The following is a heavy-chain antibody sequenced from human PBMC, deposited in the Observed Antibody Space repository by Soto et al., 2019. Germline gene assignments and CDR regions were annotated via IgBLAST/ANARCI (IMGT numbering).Heavy chain of an antibody. Sequence: MQLVESGGGVVQPGRSLTLSCAASGFTFNSYGMHWVRQAPGKGLEWVALISYDGSNKYYADSVKGRFTISRDNSKNTRFLQMKSLRVEDAAVYYCGKGTGNWGDSYYGLDVWGQGTTVTVSS. CDR3: GKGTGNWGDSYYGLDV. D-gene: IGHD1-1*01. CDR1: GFTFNSYG. CDR2: ISYDGSNK. J-gene: IGHJ6*02. V-gene: IGHV3-30*18.